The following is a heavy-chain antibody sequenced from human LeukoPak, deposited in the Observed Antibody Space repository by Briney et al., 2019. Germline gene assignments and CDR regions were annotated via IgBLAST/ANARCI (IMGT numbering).Heavy chain of an antibody. CDR2: ISSSSSTI. CDR1: GFTFSRYS. CDR3: ARETPNYYGSGSYDY. J-gene: IGHJ4*02. D-gene: IGHD3-10*01. Sequence: GGSLRLSCAASGFTFSRYSMNWVRQAPGKGLEWVSYISSSSSTIYYADSVKGRFTISRDNAKNPLYLQMNSLRAEDTAVYYCARETPNYYGSGSYDYWGQGTLVTVSS. V-gene: IGHV3-48*01.